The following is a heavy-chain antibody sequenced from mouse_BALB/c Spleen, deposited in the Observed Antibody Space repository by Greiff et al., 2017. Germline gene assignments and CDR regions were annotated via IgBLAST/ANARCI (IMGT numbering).Heavy chain of an antibody. CDR1: GFAFSSYD. D-gene: IGHD2-3*01. V-gene: IGHV5-12-1*01. CDR3: ARQKIYDGYLYAMDY. CDR2: ISSGGGST. Sequence: EVMLVESGGGLVKPGGSLKLSCAASGFAFSSYDMSWVRQTPEKRLEWVAFISSGGGSTYYPDTVKGRFTISRDNAKNTLYLQMSSLKSEDTAMYYCARQKIYDGYLYAMDYWGQGTSVTVSS. J-gene: IGHJ4*01.